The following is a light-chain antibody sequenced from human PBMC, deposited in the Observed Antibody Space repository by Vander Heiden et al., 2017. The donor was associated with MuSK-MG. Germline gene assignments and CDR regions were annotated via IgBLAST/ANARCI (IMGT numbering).Light chain of an antibody. V-gene: IGKV3-20*01. CDR1: QSVSSSY. Sequence: EIVLTQSPGTLSLSPGDGATLSCRASQSVSSSYLAWYQHKPGQAPRLLIYGASSRATGIPDRFSGSGPGTDFTLTISRLEPEDFAVYYCQQYGDSPPYTFGQGTKLEIK. CDR2: GAS. J-gene: IGKJ2*01. CDR3: QQYGDSPPYT.